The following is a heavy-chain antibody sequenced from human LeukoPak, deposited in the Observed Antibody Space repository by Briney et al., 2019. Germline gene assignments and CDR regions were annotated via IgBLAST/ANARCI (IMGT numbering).Heavy chain of an antibody. J-gene: IGHJ5*02. D-gene: IGHD5-18*01. V-gene: IGHV4-39*01. CDR1: GGSISSSSYY. Sequence: SETLSLTCTVSGGSISSSSYYWGWIRQPPGKGLEWIGSIYYSGSTYYNPSLKSRVTISVDTSKNQFSLKLSSVTAADTAVYYCARTWIQLYNWFDPWGQGTLVIVSS. CDR2: IYYSGST. CDR3: ARTWIQLYNWFDP.